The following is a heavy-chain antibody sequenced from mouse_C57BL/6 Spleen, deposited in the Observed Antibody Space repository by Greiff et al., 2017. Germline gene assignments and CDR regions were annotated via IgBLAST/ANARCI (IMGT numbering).Heavy chain of an antibody. J-gene: IGHJ4*01. D-gene: IGHD1-1*02. CDR2: IIPSTGGT. V-gene: IGHV1-53*01. Sequence: QVQLQQPGPELVKPGASVKLSCKASGYTFTSYWMHWVKQRPGQGLEWIGKIIPSTGGTNYNEKFKSKATLTVDKSSSTAYMQLSSLTSEDSAVCYCARAMGEAMDYWGQGTTVTGST. CDR3: ARAMGEAMDY. CDR1: GYTFTSYW.